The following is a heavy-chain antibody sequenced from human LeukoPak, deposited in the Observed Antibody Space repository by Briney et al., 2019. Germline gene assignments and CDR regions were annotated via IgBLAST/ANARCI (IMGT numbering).Heavy chain of an antibody. D-gene: IGHD6-13*01. Sequence: SETLSLTCAVYGGSFSGHYWSWIRQPPGKGLEWIGEINHSGSTNYNPSLKSRVTISVDTSKNQFSLKLSSVTAADTAVYYCARDGGAALAAAYNYWGQGTLVTVSS. CDR2: INHSGST. V-gene: IGHV4-34*01. CDR3: ARDGGAALAAAYNY. CDR1: GGSFSGHY. J-gene: IGHJ4*02.